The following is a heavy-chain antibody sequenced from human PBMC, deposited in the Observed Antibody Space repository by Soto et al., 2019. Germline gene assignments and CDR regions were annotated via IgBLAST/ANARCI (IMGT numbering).Heavy chain of an antibody. CDR2: IIPILGIV. Sequence: GASVKVSCKASGGTFSSYTISWVRQAPGQGLEWMGRIIPILGIVNYAQKFQGRVTITADKSTSTAYMELSSLRSEDTAVYYCARAPTDTDYSNYPFAYWGQGTLVTVSS. CDR3: ARAPTDTDYSNYPFAY. CDR1: GGTFSSYT. V-gene: IGHV1-69*02. J-gene: IGHJ4*02. D-gene: IGHD4-4*01.